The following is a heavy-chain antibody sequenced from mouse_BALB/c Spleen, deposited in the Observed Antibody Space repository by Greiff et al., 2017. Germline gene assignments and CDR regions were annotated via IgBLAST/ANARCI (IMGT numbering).Heavy chain of an antibody. V-gene: IGHV1-80*01. Sequence: QVQLKQSGAELVRPGSSVKISCKASGYAFSSYWMNWVKQRPGQGLEWIGQIYPGDGDTNYNGKFKGKATLTADKSSSTAYMQLSSLTSEDSAVYFCARSDGSSSYYFDYWGQGTTLTVSS. J-gene: IGHJ2*01. D-gene: IGHD1-1*01. CDR1: GYAFSSYW. CDR2: IYPGDGDT. CDR3: ARSDGSSSYYFDY.